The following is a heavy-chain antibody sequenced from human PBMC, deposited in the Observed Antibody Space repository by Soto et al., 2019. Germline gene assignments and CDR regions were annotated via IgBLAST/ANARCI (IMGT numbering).Heavy chain of an antibody. J-gene: IGHJ6*02. CDR3: ARTLAAAAYYYYYGMDV. CDR1: GFTFSSYT. D-gene: IGHD6-13*01. Sequence: GGSLRLSCAASGFTFSSYTMNWVRQAPGKGLEWVSYITSSSSTIYHADSVKGRFTISRDNAKNSLYLQMNSLRDEDTAVYYCARTLAAAAYYYYYGMDVWGQGTTVTVSS. CDR2: ITSSSSTI. V-gene: IGHV3-48*02.